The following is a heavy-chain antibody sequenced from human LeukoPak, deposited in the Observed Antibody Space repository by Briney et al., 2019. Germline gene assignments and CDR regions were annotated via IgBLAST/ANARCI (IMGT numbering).Heavy chain of an antibody. D-gene: IGHD4-23*01. V-gene: IGHV4-59*01. CDR3: ARGARWSDY. CDR2: IYYSGST. J-gene: IGHJ4*02. CDR1: GGSISSYF. Sequence: SETLSFTCTVSGGSISSYFWSWIRQPPGKGLEWIGNIYYSGSTNYNPSLKSRVTISVDTSKNQFSLKMTSVTAADTAVYYCARGARWSDYWGQGTLVTVSS.